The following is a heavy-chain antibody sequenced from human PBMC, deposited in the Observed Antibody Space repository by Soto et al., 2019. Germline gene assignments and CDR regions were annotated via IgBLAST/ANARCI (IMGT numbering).Heavy chain of an antibody. D-gene: IGHD3-3*01. CDR1: GFTVTNAW. Sequence: EVQLVESGGGLVKPGGSLRLSCAASGFTVTNAWMSWVRQAPGKGLEWVGRIKGKTEGGTTDYAAPVRGRFTMSRDDSRSTLYLQMNSLKTEDRAVYYCTTVPSGWRAPGGWGQGTLVTVSS. CDR2: IKGKTEGGTT. CDR3: TTVPSGWRAPGG. V-gene: IGHV3-15*01. J-gene: IGHJ4*02.